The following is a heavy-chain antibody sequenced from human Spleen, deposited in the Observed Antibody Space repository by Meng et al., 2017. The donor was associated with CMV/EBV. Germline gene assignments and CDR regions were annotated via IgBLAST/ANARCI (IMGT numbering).Heavy chain of an antibody. CDR3: AKISRRYCSSSTCHGYFQH. CDR1: FSTYA. Sequence: FSTYAGQWVHQVPGKGLDWVALISYDGRNKYYADSVKGRFTISRDNSKNTLYLQMNSLRAEDTGVYYCAKISRRYCSSSTCHGYFQHWGQGTLVTVSS. CDR2: ISYDGRNK. J-gene: IGHJ1*01. V-gene: IGHV3-30-3*02. D-gene: IGHD2-2*01.